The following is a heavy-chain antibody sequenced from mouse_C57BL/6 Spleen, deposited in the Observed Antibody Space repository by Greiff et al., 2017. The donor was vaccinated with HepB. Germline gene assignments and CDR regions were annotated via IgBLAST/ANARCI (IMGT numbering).Heavy chain of an antibody. V-gene: IGHV1-55*01. D-gene: IGHD2-4*01. Sequence: VQLQQSGAELVKPGASVKMSCKASGYTFTSYWITWVKQRPGQGLEWIGDIYPGSGSTNYNEKFKSKATLTVDTSSSTAYMQLSSLTSEDSAVYYGARWGDYDSPAYWGQGTLVTVSA. CDR1: GYTFTSYW. J-gene: IGHJ3*01. CDR2: IYPGSGST. CDR3: ARWGDYDSPAY.